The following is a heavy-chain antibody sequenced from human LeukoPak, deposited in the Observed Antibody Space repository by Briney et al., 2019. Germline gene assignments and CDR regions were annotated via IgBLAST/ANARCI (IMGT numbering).Heavy chain of an antibody. CDR3: AXXRSXKWGFDY. CDR1: GGSFSGYY. Sequence: CXVYGGSFSGYYWSWIRQPPGRGLEWIGEINHSGSINYNPSLKSRVTISVDTSKNQFSLKLSSVTAADTAVYYCAXXRSXKWGFDYWGQGTLVTVSS. CDR2: INHSGSI. D-gene: IGHD1-26*01. J-gene: IGHJ4*02. V-gene: IGHV4-34*01.